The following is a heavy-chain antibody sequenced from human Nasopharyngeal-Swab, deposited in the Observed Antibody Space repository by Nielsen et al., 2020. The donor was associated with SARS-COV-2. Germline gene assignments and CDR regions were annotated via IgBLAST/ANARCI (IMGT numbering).Heavy chain of an antibody. J-gene: IGHJ6*03. CDR3: ARLRATVTTSYYYYYYMDV. Sequence: IRRPPGKGLEWIGSIYYSGSSYYNTSLESRVTISVDTSKNQISLKLISVTAADTAVYYCARLRATVTTSYYYYYYMDVWGKGTTVTVSS. D-gene: IGHD4-11*01. V-gene: IGHV4-39*01. CDR2: IYYSGSS.